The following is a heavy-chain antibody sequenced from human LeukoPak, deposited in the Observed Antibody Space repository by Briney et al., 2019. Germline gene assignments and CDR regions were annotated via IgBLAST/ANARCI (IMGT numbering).Heavy chain of an antibody. D-gene: IGHD3-10*01. CDR1: GFTFSTYG. J-gene: IGHJ4*02. Sequence: PGETLRLSCAASGFTFSTYGMSWVRQAPGKGLEWVSYISSSGSTIYYADSVKGRFTISRDNSKNTLYLQMNSLRAEDTAVYYCAKDGPMVRGVITDYWGQGTLVTVSS. V-gene: IGHV3-23*01. CDR3: AKDGPMVRGVITDY. CDR2: ISSSGSTI.